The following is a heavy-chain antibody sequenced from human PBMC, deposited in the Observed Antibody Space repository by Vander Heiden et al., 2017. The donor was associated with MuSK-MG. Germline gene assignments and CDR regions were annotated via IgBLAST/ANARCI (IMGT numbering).Heavy chain of an antibody. J-gene: IGHJ6*03. Sequence: QVQLQESGPGLVKPSETLSLTCTVSGGSISSYYWSWIRQPPGKGLEWIGYIYYSGSTNYNPSLKSRVTISVDTSKNQFSLKLSSVTAADTAVYYCARGSLRKILASYYYYMDVWGKGTTVTVSS. D-gene: IGHD2-15*01. CDR3: ARGSLRKILASYYYYMDV. CDR1: GGSISSYY. CDR2: IYYSGST. V-gene: IGHV4-59*01.